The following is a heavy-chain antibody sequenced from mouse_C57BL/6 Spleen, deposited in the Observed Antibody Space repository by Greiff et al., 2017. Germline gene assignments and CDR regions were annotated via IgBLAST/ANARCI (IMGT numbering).Heavy chain of an antibody. V-gene: IGHV5-16*02. J-gene: IGHJ1*03. D-gene: IGHD1-1*01. Sequence: EVHLVESEGGLVQPGSSMKLSCTASGFTFSDYYMAWVRQVPEKGLEWVANINYDGSSTYYLDSLKSRFIISRDNAKNILYLQMSSLKSEDTATYYCARRYGSSLWYFDVWGTGTTVTVSS. CDR2: INYDGSST. CDR1: GFTFSDYY. CDR3: ARRYGSSLWYFDV.